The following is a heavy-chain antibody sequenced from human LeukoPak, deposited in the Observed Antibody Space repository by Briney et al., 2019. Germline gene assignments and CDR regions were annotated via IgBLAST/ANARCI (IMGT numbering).Heavy chain of an antibody. CDR1: GFTVSRNE. V-gene: IGHV3-49*04. J-gene: IGHJ4*02. D-gene: IGHD3-10*01. CDR2: IRSKSYGGTT. Sequence: GGSLRLSCAASGFTVSRNEMSWVGQAPGKGVEWVGFIRSKSYGGTTEYAASVKGKFTISRYDSKSIAYLQMNSLKTEDTAVYYCTGSFGELTFFDYWGQGTLVTVSS. CDR3: TGSFGELTFFDY.